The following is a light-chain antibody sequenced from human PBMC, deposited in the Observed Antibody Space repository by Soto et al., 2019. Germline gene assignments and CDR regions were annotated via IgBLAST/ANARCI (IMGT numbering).Light chain of an antibody. CDR3: LQHSSFPRT. Sequence: DIQMTQSPSAMSASVGDRVTITCRASQGIRNYLAWFQQKPAKVPKRLIYAASNLQSGVPSRFSGSGSGTEFTLTISSLQPEDFATYYCLQHSSFPRTFGQGTKLEIK. V-gene: IGKV1-17*03. J-gene: IGKJ2*01. CDR1: QGIRNY. CDR2: AAS.